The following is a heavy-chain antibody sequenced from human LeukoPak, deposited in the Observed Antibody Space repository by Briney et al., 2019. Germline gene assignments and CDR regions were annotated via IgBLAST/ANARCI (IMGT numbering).Heavy chain of an antibody. CDR3: ATSPYCSSTSCFPHLDV. J-gene: IGHJ6*02. Sequence: PSETLSLTCAVYDGSFSGYYWSWIRQPPGKGLEWIGEINHSGSTNYNPSLKSRVTISVDTSKNQFSLKLSCVTAADTAVYYCATSPYCSSTSCFPHLDVWGQGTTVTVSS. CDR2: INHSGST. V-gene: IGHV4-34*01. CDR1: DGSFSGYY. D-gene: IGHD2-2*01.